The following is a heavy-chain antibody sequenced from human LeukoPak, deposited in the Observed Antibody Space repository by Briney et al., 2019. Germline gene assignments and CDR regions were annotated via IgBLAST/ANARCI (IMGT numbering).Heavy chain of an antibody. J-gene: IGHJ4*02. CDR3: VSGSGGYDPLDFDS. V-gene: IGHV3-48*04. D-gene: IGHD5-12*01. CDR2: ISSSSTTM. CDR1: GFIFSGYS. Sequence: GGSLRLSCAASGFIFSGYSMNWVRQAPGKGLEWISYISSSSTTMYYADSVKGRFTISRDNPRNSLYLQMNSLRAEDTAVYHCVSGSGGYDPLDFDSWGQGTLVTVFS.